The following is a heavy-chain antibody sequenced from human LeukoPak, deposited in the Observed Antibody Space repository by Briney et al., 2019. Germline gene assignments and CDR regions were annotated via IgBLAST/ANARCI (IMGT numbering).Heavy chain of an antibody. CDR3: ARDEWGYYSSGWYPNWFDP. J-gene: IGHJ5*02. D-gene: IGHD6-19*01. CDR1: GFTFRSYA. Sequence: PGRSLRLSCAASGFTFRSYAMHWVRQAPGKGLEWVAVISYDGSNKYYAGSVKGRFTISRDNSKNTLYLQMNSLRAEDTAVYYCARDEWGYYSSGWYPNWFDPWGQGTLVTVSS. V-gene: IGHV3-30*01. CDR2: ISYDGSNK.